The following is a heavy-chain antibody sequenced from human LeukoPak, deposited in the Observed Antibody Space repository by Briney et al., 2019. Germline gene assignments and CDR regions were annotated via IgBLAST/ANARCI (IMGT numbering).Heavy chain of an antibody. V-gene: IGHV3-23*01. D-gene: IGHD3-22*01. CDR3: AKDSLRDDYYDSSGYLGDKFDY. J-gene: IGHJ4*02. CDR1: GFTFSSYA. CDR2: ISGSGGST. Sequence: GGSLRLSCAASGFTFSSYAMSWVRQAPGKGLEWVSAISGSGGSTYYADSVKGRFTISRDNSKNTLYLQMNSLRAEDTAVYYCAKDSLRDDYYDSSGYLGDKFDYWGQGTLVTVSS.